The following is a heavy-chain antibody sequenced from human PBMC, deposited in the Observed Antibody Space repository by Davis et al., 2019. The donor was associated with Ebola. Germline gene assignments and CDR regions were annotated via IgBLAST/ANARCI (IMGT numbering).Heavy chain of an antibody. CDR1: GFTFSSYA. D-gene: IGHD5-12*01. Sequence: PGGSLRLSCAASGFTFSSYAMSWVRQAPGKGLEWVSAISGSGGSTYYADSVKGRFTISRDNSKNTLYLQMNSLRAEDTAVYYCARPIERYSGYDEGFDYWGQGTLVTVSS. CDR3: ARPIERYSGYDEGFDY. CDR2: ISGSGGST. V-gene: IGHV3-23*01. J-gene: IGHJ4*02.